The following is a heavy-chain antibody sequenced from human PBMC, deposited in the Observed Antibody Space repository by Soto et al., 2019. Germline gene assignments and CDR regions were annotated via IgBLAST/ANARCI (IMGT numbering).Heavy chain of an antibody. D-gene: IGHD4-17*01. CDR2: ISWDGGST. Sequence: EVQLVESGGVVVQPGGSLRLSCAASGFTFDDYAMHWVRQAPGKGLEWVSLISWDGGSTYYADSVKGRFTISRDNSKNSLYMQMTSLRAEDTALYYWAQDSWSTVSSWYFDLWGRGTLVTVSS. CDR1: GFTFDDYA. CDR3: AQDSWSTVSSWYFDL. J-gene: IGHJ2*01. V-gene: IGHV3-43D*04.